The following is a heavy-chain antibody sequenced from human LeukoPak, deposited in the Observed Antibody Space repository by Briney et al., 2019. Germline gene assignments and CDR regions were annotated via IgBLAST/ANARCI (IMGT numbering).Heavy chain of an antibody. J-gene: IGHJ4*02. Sequence: PSETLSLTCAVYGGSFCGYYWSWIREPPGKGLEWIGEINHRGSTNYNPSLKSRVTISVDTSKNQFSLKLSSVTAADTAVYYCARTLLLWFGELSLDYWGQGTLVTVSS. D-gene: IGHD3-10*01. V-gene: IGHV4-34*01. CDR2: INHRGST. CDR3: ARTLLLWFGELSLDY. CDR1: GGSFCGYY.